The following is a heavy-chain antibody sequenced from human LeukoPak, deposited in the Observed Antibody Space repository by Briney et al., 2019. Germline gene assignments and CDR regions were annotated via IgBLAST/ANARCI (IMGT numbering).Heavy chain of an antibody. CDR1: GYTFTSYA. CDR3: ARDRRGCSGGSCYAGWFDP. Sequence: ASVKVSCKASGYTFTSYAMHWVRQAPGQRLGWMGWINAGNGNTKYSQEFQGRVTITRDTSASTAYMELSSLRSEDMAVYYCARDRRGCSGGSCYAGWFDPWGQGTLVTVSS. V-gene: IGHV1-3*03. J-gene: IGHJ5*02. D-gene: IGHD2-15*01. CDR2: INAGNGNT.